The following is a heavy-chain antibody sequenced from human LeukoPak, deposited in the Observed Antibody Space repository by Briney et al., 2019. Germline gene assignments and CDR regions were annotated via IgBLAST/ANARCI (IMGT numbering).Heavy chain of an antibody. CDR1: GFTFSSYA. Sequence: GGSLRLSCAASGFTFSSYAMSWVRQAPGKGLEWVSAISGSGGSTYYADSVKGRFTISRDNSKNTLYLQMNSLRAEDTAVYYCAKVRCSSTSCYTYYYCGMDVWAQGTTVTVSS. V-gene: IGHV3-23*01. CDR3: AKVRCSSTSCYTYYYCGMDV. D-gene: IGHD2-2*02. CDR2: ISGSGGST. J-gene: IGHJ6*02.